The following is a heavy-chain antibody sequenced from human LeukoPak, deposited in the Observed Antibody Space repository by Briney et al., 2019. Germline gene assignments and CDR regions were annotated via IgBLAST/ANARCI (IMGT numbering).Heavy chain of an antibody. Sequence: KPGGSLRLSCTASRVTFSGYTMNWVRQAPGKGLEWVSSISSRSSDIYYADSVKGRFTISRDNARNSLYLQMSSLRAEDTAVYYCARALYYDILTGYQTHTYYFDYWGQGTLVTVSS. CDR3: ARALYYDILTGYQTHTYYFDY. CDR2: ISSRSSDI. CDR1: RVTFSGYT. J-gene: IGHJ4*02. V-gene: IGHV3-21*01. D-gene: IGHD3-9*01.